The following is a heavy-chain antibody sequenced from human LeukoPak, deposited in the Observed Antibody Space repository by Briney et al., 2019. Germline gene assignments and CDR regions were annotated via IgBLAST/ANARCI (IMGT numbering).Heavy chain of an antibody. CDR2: LYTGGST. V-gene: IGHV3-53*01. Sequence: GGSLRLSCAASGLIVSNNYISWVRQAPGKGPEWVSVLYTGGSTYYADSVKGRFTVSRDNSKNTLYLQMNSLRAEDTAIYYCAKERSGGWPFDYWGQGTLVTVSS. D-gene: IGHD6-19*01. J-gene: IGHJ4*02. CDR1: GLIVSNNY. CDR3: AKERSGGWPFDY.